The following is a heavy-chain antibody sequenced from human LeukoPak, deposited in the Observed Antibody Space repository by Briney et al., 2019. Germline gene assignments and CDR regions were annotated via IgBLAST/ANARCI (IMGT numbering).Heavy chain of an antibody. CDR1: GGSFSGYY. CDR3: ARGVVVPAAAGAFDI. V-gene: IGHV4-34*01. Sequence: SETLSLTCAVYGGSFSGYYWSWIRQPPGKGLEWIGEINHSGSTNYNPSLKSRVTISVDTSMNQFSLKLSSVTAADTAVYYCARGVVVPAAAGAFDIWGQGTMVTVSS. CDR2: INHSGST. J-gene: IGHJ3*02. D-gene: IGHD2-2*01.